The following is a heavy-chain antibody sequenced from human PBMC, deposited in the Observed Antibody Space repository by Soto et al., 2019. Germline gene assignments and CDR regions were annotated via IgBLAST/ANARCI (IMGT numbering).Heavy chain of an antibody. D-gene: IGHD3-10*01. V-gene: IGHV1-69*13. CDR3: ARNYGPMILFRNAFDI. Sequence: ASVKVSCKASGGTFSSYAISWVRQAPGQGLEWMGGIIPIFGTANYAQKFQGRVTITADESTSTAYMELSSLRSEDTAVYYCARNYGPMILFRNAFDIWGQGTMVTVSS. CDR1: GGTFSSYA. J-gene: IGHJ3*02. CDR2: IIPIFGTA.